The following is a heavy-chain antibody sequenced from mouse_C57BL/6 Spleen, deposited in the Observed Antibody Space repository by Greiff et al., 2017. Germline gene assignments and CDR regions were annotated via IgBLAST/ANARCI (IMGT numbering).Heavy chain of an antibody. CDR1: GYAFSSYW. D-gene: IGHD1-1*01. CDR3: ARSNYGSIFDY. J-gene: IGHJ2*01. V-gene: IGHV1-80*01. CDR2: IYPGDGDT. Sequence: QVQLQQPGTELVKPGASVKISCKASGYAFSSYWMNWVKQRPGKGLEWIGQIYPGDGDTNYNGKFKGKATLTADKSSSTAYMQLSSLTSEDSAVYFCARSNYGSIFDYWGQGTTLTVSS.